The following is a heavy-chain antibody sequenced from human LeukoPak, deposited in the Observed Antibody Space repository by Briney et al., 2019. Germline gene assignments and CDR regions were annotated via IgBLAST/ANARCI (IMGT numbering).Heavy chain of an antibody. J-gene: IGHJ5*02. D-gene: IGHD2-2*01. CDR2: IYTSGST. CDR1: GGSISSYY. V-gene: IGHV4-4*07. CDR3: ARGCSSTSCRGFDP. Sequence: PSETLSLTCTVSGGSISSYYWSWIRQPAGKGLEWIGRIYTSGSTNYNPSLKSRVTISVDKSKNQFSLKLSSATAADTAVYYCARGCSSTSCRGFDPWGQGTLVTVSS.